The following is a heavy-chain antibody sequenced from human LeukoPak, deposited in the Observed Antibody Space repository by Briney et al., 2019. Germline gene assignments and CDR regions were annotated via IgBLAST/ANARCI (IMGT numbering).Heavy chain of an antibody. Sequence: GGSLRLSCAASGFTFSTYGMNWVRQAPGKGLEWVSGIHSGGYTYYADSVKCRFTISRDNSKNTLYLQMNGLRAEDTAKYYCAKLCGSSSVSDYWGQGTLVTVSS. D-gene: IGHD6-6*01. V-gene: IGHV3-23*01. CDR3: AKLCGSSSVSDY. CDR2: IHSGGYT. J-gene: IGHJ4*01. CDR1: GFTFSTYG.